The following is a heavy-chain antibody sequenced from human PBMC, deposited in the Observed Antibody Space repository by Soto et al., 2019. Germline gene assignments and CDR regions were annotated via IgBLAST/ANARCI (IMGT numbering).Heavy chain of an antibody. V-gene: IGHV3-33*01. J-gene: IGHJ5*02. Sequence: GGSLRLSCAASGFTFSSYGMHWVRQAPGKGLEWVAVIWYDGSNKYYADSVKGRFTISRDNSKNTLYLQMNSLRAEDTAVYYCARGFELRYFDWLFRFDPWGQGTLVTVSS. CDR3: ARGFELRYFDWLFRFDP. CDR1: GFTFSSYG. CDR2: IWYDGSNK. D-gene: IGHD3-9*01.